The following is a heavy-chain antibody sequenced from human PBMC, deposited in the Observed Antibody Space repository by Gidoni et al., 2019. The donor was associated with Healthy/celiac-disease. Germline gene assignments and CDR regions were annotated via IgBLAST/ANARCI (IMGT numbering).Heavy chain of an antibody. CDR3: AREDPLAYCGGDCYVGAFDI. Sequence: QVQLVESGGGVVQPGRSLRLSCAASGFTFSSYAMIWVRQAPGKWREWVAVISYDGSNKYYADSVKGRFTISRDNSKNTLYLQMNSLRAEDTAVYYCAREDPLAYCGGDCYVGAFDIWGQGTMVTVSS. D-gene: IGHD2-21*02. V-gene: IGHV3-30-3*01. J-gene: IGHJ3*02. CDR2: ISYDGSNK. CDR1: GFTFSSYA.